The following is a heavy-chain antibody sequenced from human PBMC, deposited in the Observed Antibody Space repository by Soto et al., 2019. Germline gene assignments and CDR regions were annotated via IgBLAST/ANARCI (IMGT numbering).Heavy chain of an antibody. CDR1: GFTFSDYY. CDR3: ASTYCSGGSCYSDYYYMDV. J-gene: IGHJ6*03. V-gene: IGHV3-11*01. Sequence: GGSLRLSCAASGFTFSDYYMSWIRQAPGKGLEWVSYISSSGSTIYYADSVKGRFTISRDNAKNSLYLQMNSLRAEDTAVYYGASTYCSGGSCYSDYYYMDVWGKGTTVTVSS. D-gene: IGHD2-15*01. CDR2: ISSSGSTI.